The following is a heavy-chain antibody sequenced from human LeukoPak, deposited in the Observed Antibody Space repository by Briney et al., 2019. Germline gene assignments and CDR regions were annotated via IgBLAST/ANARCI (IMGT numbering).Heavy chain of an antibody. CDR1: GFTFSTFSSYD. Sequence: GRSLRLSCAASGFTFSTFSSYDMHWVRQAPGKGLEWVAVISYDGSDKYYADSVKGRFTISRDNSRNTLYLQLNSLRAEDTAVYFCARLKSLRSCTNGVCYFLDPWGQGTLVTVSS. CDR2: ISYDGSDK. J-gene: IGHJ5*02. D-gene: IGHD2-8*01. CDR3: ARLKSLRSCTNGVCYFLDP. V-gene: IGHV3-30*03.